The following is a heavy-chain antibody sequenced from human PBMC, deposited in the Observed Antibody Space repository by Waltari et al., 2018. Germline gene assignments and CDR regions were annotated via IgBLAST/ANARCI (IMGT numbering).Heavy chain of an antibody. Sequence: QVQLVQSGAEVKKPGASVKVSCKASGYTFTGYYMHWVRQDPGQGLEWMGRINPHSGGTNYAQKVQGRVTMTRDTSISTAYMELSRLRSDDTAVYYCARPGSSGWYKDVFDIWGQGTMVTVSS. CDR2: INPHSGGT. CDR3: ARPGSSGWYKDVFDI. CDR1: GYTFTGYY. V-gene: IGHV1-2*06. J-gene: IGHJ3*02. D-gene: IGHD6-19*01.